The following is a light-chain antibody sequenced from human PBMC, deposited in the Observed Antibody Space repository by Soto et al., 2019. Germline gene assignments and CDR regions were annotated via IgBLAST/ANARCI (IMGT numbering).Light chain of an antibody. Sequence: EIVVTQSPATLSLSPGERATLSCRASQSVGSYLAWYQHKPGQPPRLLIYDASNRATGIPARFSGSGSGTDFTLTISSLEPEDFAVYYCQQRSNWPPTWTFGQGTKVEIK. CDR2: DAS. CDR3: QQRSNWPPTWT. J-gene: IGKJ1*01. V-gene: IGKV3-11*01. CDR1: QSVGSY.